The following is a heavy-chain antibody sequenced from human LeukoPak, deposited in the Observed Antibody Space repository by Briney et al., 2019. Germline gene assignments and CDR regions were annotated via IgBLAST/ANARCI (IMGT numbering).Heavy chain of an antibody. J-gene: IGHJ3*02. CDR1: GFTFSSYS. CDR3: ARDPIGVEDAFDI. Sequence: GGSLRLSCAASGFTFSSYSTNWVRQAPGKGLEWVSSISSSSSNIYYADSVKGRFTISRDNAKNSLYLQMNSLSAEDTAVYYCARDPIGVEDAFDIWGQGTLVTVSS. V-gene: IGHV3-21*01. CDR2: ISSSSSNI. D-gene: IGHD3-3*01.